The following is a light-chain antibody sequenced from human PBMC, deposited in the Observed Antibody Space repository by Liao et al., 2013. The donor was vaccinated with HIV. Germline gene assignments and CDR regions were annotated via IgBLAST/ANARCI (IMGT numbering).Light chain of an antibody. J-gene: IGLJ2*01. V-gene: IGLV3-1*01. Sequence: SSELTQSPSVSVSPGQTASITCSGDYLGDKYASWYQHKPGQAPVLVIYQDNKRPSGIPERFSGSNSGNTATLTISGTQAMDEADYYCQAWDSSTHVVFGGGTKLTVL. CDR3: QAWDSSTHVV. CDR1: YLGDKY. CDR2: QDN.